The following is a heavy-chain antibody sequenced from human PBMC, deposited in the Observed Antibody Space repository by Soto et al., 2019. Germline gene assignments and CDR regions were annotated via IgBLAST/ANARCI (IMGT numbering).Heavy chain of an antibody. CDR1: GFSTSSINW. D-gene: IGHD6-13*01. Sequence: PSDTLSLTCTFSGFSTSSINWWSCFRQPPGKGLEWIGEIYHSGSTNYNPSLQSRVTISVDKSENQFSLKMRSVTAADTAVYYCARSPSSSWYGGGAFDIWGQGTMVTVSS. CDR2: IYHSGST. J-gene: IGHJ3*02. CDR3: ARSPSSSWYGGGAFDI. V-gene: IGHV4-4*02.